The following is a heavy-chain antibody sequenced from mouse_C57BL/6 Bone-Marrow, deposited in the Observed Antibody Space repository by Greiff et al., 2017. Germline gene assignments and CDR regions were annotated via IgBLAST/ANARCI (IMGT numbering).Heavy chain of an antibody. V-gene: IGHV5-12*01. CDR3: ARVDGYYLFAY. CDR1: GFTFSDYY. CDR2: ISNGGGST. Sequence: EVQLVESGGGLVQPGGSLKLSCAASGFTFSDYYMYWVRQTPEKRLEWVAYISNGGGSTYYPDTVKGRFTISRDNAKNTLYLQMSRLKSEDTAMYCCARVDGYYLFAYWGQGTLVTVSA. D-gene: IGHD2-3*01. J-gene: IGHJ3*01.